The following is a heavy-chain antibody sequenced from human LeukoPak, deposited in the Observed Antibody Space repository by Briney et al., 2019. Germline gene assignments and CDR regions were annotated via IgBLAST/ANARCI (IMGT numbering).Heavy chain of an antibody. J-gene: IGHJ4*02. V-gene: IGHV4-61*02. Sequence: SETLSLTCTVSGGSISSGSYYWSWIRQPAGKGLEWIGRIYTSGSTNYNPSLKSRVTISVDTSKNQFSLKLSSVTAADTAVYYCARGAPPEFDYWGQGTLVTVSS. CDR3: ARGAPPEFDY. CDR1: GGSISSGSYY. CDR2: IYTSGST.